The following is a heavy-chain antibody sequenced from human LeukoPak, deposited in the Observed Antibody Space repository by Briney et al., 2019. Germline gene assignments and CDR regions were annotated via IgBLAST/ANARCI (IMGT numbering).Heavy chain of an antibody. V-gene: IGHV1-18*01. CDR3: ARRQFITSDFDY. CDR1: GYTFSSYG. Sequence: ASVKVSCKASGYTFSSYGISWVRQAPGQGLEWMGWISAYNGNTNYAQKLQGRVTMTTDTSTRTAYMEVRSLRSDDTAVYYCARRQFITSDFDYWGQGTLVTVSS. CDR2: ISAYNGNT. D-gene: IGHD3-16*01. J-gene: IGHJ4*02.